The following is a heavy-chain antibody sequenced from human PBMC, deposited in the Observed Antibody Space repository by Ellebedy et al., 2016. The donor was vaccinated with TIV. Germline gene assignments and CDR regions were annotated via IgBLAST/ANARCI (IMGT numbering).Heavy chain of an antibody. Sequence: GSLRLXCAVSDFTFSSYWLHWVRQAPGKGLEWSGSRSHSGSTYYNLSLKSRVTISADTSNNQFSLKLSSVTAADPAVYYCAREAHGGMGVVDYWGQGTLVTVS. V-gene: IGHV4-38-2*02. CDR1: DFTFSSYW. D-gene: IGHD2-15*01. CDR2: RSHSGST. J-gene: IGHJ4*02. CDR3: AREAHGGMGVVDY.